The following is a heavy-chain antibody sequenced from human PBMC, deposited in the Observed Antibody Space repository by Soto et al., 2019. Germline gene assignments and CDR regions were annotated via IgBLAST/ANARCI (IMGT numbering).Heavy chain of an antibody. J-gene: IGHJ2*01. Sequence: QITLKESGPTLVKPTQTLTLTCTFSGFSLSTSGVGVGWIRQPPGKALEWLALIYWDDDKRYSPSLKSRLTIPKDTSKHQVVLTMTNMDPVDTATYYCAHKHCDWLLDDWYFDLWGRGTLVTVSS. D-gene: IGHD3-9*01. CDR3: AHKHCDWLLDDWYFDL. V-gene: IGHV2-5*02. CDR1: GFSLSTSGVG. CDR2: IYWDDDK.